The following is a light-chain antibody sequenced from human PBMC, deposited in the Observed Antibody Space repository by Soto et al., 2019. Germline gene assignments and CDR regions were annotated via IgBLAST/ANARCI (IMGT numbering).Light chain of an antibody. CDR2: AAS. Sequence: DIQMTQSPSSLSASAGDRVTITCRASENIRTYLNWYQQKPGKAPEVLIYAASKLQTGVPLRFNGSGSGTDFTLNITRLQPEDFATYYCQQTFGTPRTFGQGTKVDIK. CDR1: ENIRTY. CDR3: QQTFGTPRT. J-gene: IGKJ1*01. V-gene: IGKV1-39*01.